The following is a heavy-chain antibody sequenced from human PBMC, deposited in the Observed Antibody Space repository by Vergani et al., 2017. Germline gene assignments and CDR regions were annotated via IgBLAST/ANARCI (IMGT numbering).Heavy chain of an antibody. V-gene: IGHV3-23*01. D-gene: IGHD5-24*01. CDR3: AIHRDGYFDY. CDR1: GFTFNHYA. J-gene: IGHJ4*02. CDR2: ISGSGGST. Sequence: EVQLLESGGDLVQPGGSLRLSCAASGFTFNHYAMNWVRQAPGKGLEWVSGISGSGGSTYYADSVKGRFTISRDNSKNTLYLQMNSLRAEDTAVYYCAIHRDGYFDYWGQGTLVTVSS.